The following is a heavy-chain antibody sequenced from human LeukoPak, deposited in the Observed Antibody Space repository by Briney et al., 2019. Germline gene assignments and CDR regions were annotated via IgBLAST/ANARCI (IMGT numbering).Heavy chain of an antibody. CDR3: ARSSSGYDFYYYYGMDV. CDR2: IIPIFGTA. D-gene: IGHD5-12*01. J-gene: IGHJ6*02. Sequence: RASVKVSCKASGGTFSSYAISWVRQAPGQGLEWMGGIIPIFGTANYAQKFQGRVTITADESTSTAYMELSSLRSEDTAVYYCARSSSGYDFYYYYGMDVWGQGTTVTVSS. V-gene: IGHV1-69*13. CDR1: GGTFSSYA.